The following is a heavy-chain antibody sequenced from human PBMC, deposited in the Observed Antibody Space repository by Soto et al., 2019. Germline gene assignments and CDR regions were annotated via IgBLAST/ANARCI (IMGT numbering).Heavy chain of an antibody. J-gene: IGHJ4*02. CDR2: ISAGGGST. V-gene: IGHV3-23*01. D-gene: IGHD4-17*01. CDR1: GFTFSSYA. Sequence: SLRLSCAASGFTFSSYAMSWVRQAPGKGLEWVSTISAGGGSTYYADSVKGRFTISRDNSKNTLYLQMNSLRADDTAVYYCARGNYGGFDYWGQGTLVTVSS. CDR3: ARGNYGGFDY.